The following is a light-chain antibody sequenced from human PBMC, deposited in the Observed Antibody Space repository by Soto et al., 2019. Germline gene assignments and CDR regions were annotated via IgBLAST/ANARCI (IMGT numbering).Light chain of an antibody. Sequence: QSVLTQPASVSGSPGQSITISCTGTSSDVGSYNLVSWYQQHPGKAPKLMIYEVSKRPSGVSNRFSGSKSGNTASLTISGLQAEDEADYYCCSAAGSSTSFGTGTKVTVL. CDR1: SSDVGSYNL. CDR3: CSAAGSSTS. J-gene: IGLJ1*01. CDR2: EVS. V-gene: IGLV2-23*02.